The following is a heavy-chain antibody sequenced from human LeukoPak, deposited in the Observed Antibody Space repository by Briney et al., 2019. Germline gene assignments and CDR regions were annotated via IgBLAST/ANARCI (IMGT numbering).Heavy chain of an antibody. CDR2: ISGSGGST. J-gene: IGHJ4*02. Sequence: GGSLRLSCAGSGFTFSTYGMHWVRQAPGKGLEWVSAISGSGGSTYYADSVKGRFTISRDNSKNTLYLQMNSLRAEDTAVYYCAKDPLMYYDIYYWGQGTLVTVSS. V-gene: IGHV3-23*01. D-gene: IGHD3-9*01. CDR1: GFTFSTYG. CDR3: AKDPLMYYDIYY.